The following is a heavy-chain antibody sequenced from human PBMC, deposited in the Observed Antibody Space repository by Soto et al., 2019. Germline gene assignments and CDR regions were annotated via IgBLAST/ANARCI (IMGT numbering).Heavy chain of an antibody. V-gene: IGHV4-30-4*01. D-gene: IGHD2-21*02. Sequence: SETLSLTCTVSGGSISSGDYYWSWIRQPPGKGLEWIGYIYYSGSTYYNPSLKSRVTISVDTSKNQFSLKLSSVTATDTAVYYCASTIVVVTAIYFDYWGQGTLVTVSS. CDR3: ASTIVVVTAIYFDY. CDR1: GGSISSGDYY. J-gene: IGHJ4*02. CDR2: IYYSGST.